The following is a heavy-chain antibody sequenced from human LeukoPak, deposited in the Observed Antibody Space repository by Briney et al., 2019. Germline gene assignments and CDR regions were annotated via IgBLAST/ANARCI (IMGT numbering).Heavy chain of an antibody. CDR1: GGSLSSGSYY. D-gene: IGHD3-22*01. J-gene: IGHJ4*02. CDR2: IYTSGST. V-gene: IGHV4-61*02. Sequence: SETLSLTCTVSGGSLSSGSYYWSWIRQPAGKGLEWIGRIYTSGSTNYNPSLKSRVTITVDTSKNQFSLKLSSVTAADTAVYYCARVTGYMIEDYFDYWGQGTLVSVSS. CDR3: ARVTGYMIEDYFDY.